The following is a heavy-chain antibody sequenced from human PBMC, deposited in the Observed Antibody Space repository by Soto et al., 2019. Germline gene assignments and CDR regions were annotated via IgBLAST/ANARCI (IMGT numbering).Heavy chain of an antibody. J-gene: IGHJ4*02. D-gene: IGHD4-17*01. CDR1: GGSISSTNW. Sequence: QVQLQESGPGLMKPSGTLSLTCAVSGGSISSTNWWSWVRQPPGKGLEWIAEIHHSGRTNYNPSLKSRVTISVDKSKNQVSLRVDSVTAADTAVYYCVRHGVYYFDYWGQGTLVTVSS. CDR3: VRHGVYYFDY. V-gene: IGHV4-4*02. CDR2: IHHSGRT.